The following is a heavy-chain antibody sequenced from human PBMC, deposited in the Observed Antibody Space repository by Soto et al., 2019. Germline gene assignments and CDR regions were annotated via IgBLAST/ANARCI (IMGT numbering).Heavy chain of an antibody. D-gene: IGHD3-3*01. V-gene: IGHV3-30-3*01. J-gene: IGHJ4*02. CDR3: ARDKRDLRFLEWSYYFDY. Sequence: ESGGGVVPPGRSLRLSCAASGFTFSSYAMHWVRQAPGKGLEWVALISYDGSNKYYADSVKGRFTISRDNSKNTLYLQMNSLRAEDTAVYYCARDKRDLRFLEWSYYFDYWGQGTLVTVSS. CDR1: GFTFSSYA. CDR2: ISYDGSNK.